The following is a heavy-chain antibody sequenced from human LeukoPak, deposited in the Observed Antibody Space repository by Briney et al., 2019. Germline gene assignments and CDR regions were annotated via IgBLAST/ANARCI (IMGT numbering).Heavy chain of an antibody. Sequence: GGSLRLSCAASGFTFSSYAMSWVRQAPGKGLEWVSAISGSGGSTYYADSVKGRFTISRDNSKNTLYLQMNSLRAEDMAVYYCAKVRRPMDGFDYWGQGTLVTVSS. CDR3: AKVRRPMDGFDY. J-gene: IGHJ4*02. CDR1: GFTFSSYA. CDR2: ISGSGGST. V-gene: IGHV3-23*01. D-gene: IGHD3/OR15-3a*01.